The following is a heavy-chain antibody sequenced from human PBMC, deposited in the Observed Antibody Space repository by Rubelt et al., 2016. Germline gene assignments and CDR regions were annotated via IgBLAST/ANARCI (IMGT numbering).Heavy chain of an antibody. J-gene: IGHJ4*02. CDR1: GYSISSGYY. Sequence: QVQLQESGPGLVKPSETLSLSCTVSGYSISSGYYWGWIRQSPGKGLEWIGSMYHSGTTSCTPSLKSRVTRSVDTSKNQISLKLSSVTAADTAVYYCARDTKYGDYYFDLWGQGTLVTVSS. CDR3: ARDTKYGDYYFDL. D-gene: IGHD2-21*02. V-gene: IGHV4-38-2*02. CDR2: MYHSGTT.